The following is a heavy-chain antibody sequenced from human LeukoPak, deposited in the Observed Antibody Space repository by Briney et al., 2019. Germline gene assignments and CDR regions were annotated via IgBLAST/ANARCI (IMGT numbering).Heavy chain of an antibody. CDR1: GGSTNPYF. CDR3: ARGPGIIGSAHYHMDV. D-gene: IGHD3-10*01. J-gene: IGHJ6*03. Sequence: SETLSLTCTVSGGSTNPYFWSWIRQPAGKGLEWIGRVYSNESTTYNPSLRSRLTMSIDTSRDQFSLKLTSVTAADTAVYYCARGPGIIGSAHYHMDVWGKGTTVTVSS. CDR2: VYSNEST. V-gene: IGHV4-4*07.